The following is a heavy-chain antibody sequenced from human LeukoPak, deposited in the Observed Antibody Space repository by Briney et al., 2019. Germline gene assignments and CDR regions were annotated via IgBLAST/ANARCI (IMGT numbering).Heavy chain of an antibody. D-gene: IGHD1-26*01. CDR1: GGSFSGYY. CDR3: ARGPPLDTGAITYYFDY. V-gene: IGHV4-34*01. Sequence: SETLSLTCAVYGGSFSGYYWSWIRQPPGKGLEWIGEINHSGSTNYNPSLKSRVTISVDTSNNQFSLKLSSVTAANTAVYYCARGPPLDTGAITYYFDYWGQGTLVTVSS. J-gene: IGHJ4*02. CDR2: INHSGST.